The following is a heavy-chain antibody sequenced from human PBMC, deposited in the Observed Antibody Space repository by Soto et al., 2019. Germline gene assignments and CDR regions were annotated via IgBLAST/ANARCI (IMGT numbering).Heavy chain of an antibody. CDR3: ARIDHYYYYYGMDV. V-gene: IGHV2-26*01. J-gene: IGHJ6*02. CDR2: IFSNDEK. Sequence: QVTLKESGPVLVKPTETLTLTCTVSGFSLSNARMGVSWIRQPPGKALEWLAHIFSNDEKSYSTSLKSRLTISKDTSKSQVVLTMTNMDPADTATYYCARIDHYYYYYGMDVWGQGTTVTVSS. CDR1: GFSLSNARMG.